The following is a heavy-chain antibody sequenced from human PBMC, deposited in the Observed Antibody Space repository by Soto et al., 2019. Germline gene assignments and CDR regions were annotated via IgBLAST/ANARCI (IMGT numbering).Heavy chain of an antibody. CDR3: AKDRDSSGWFSGYYYGVDA. J-gene: IGHJ6*02. CDR2: ISYDGSNK. V-gene: IGHV3-30*18. Sequence: GGSLRLSCAASGFTFSSYGMHWVRQAPGKGLEWVALISYDGSNKYYADSVKGRFTISRDNSKNTLSLQVSSLRPEDTAVYYCAKDRDSSGWFSGYYYGVDAWGQGTTVTVSS. CDR1: GFTFSSYG. D-gene: IGHD6-19*01.